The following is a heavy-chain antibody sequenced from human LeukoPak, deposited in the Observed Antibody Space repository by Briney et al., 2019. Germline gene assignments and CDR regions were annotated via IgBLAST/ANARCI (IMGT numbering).Heavy chain of an antibody. CDR3: SEGKYSSIWRPFDH. CDR2: IIPIFGTA. J-gene: IGHJ4*02. CDR1: GGTFSSYA. V-gene: IGHV1-69*13. D-gene: IGHD6-13*01. Sequence: SVKVSCKASGGTFSSYAISWVRQAPGQGLEWMGGIIPIFGTANYAQKFQGRVTITADESTSTAYMELSSLRSEDTAVYYCSEGKYSSIWRPFDHWGQGTLVTVSS.